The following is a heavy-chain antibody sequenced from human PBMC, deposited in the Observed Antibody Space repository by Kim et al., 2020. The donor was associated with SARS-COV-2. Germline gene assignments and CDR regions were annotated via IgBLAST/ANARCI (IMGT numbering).Heavy chain of an antibody. J-gene: IGHJ4*02. CDR3: ARGQLRWYDSSGYYDY. Sequence: GGSLRLSCAASGFTVSSNYMSWVRQAPGKGLEWVSVIYSGGSTYYADSVKGRFTISRDNSKNTLYLQMNSLRAEDTAVYYCARGQLRWYDSSGYYDYWGQGTLVTVSS. CDR2: IYSGGST. V-gene: IGHV3-53*01. CDR1: GFTVSSNY. D-gene: IGHD3-22*01.